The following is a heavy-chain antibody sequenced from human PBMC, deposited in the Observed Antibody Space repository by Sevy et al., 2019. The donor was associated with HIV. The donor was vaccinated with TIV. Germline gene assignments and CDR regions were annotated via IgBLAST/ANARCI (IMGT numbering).Heavy chain of an antibody. CDR1: GFTFSSYG. V-gene: IGHV3-33*01. Sequence: GGSLRLSYAASGFTFSSYGMHWVRQAPGKGLEWVAVIWYDGSNKYYADSVKGRFTISRDNSKNTLYLQMNSLRAEDTAVYYCARDSRLYCSGGSCYDPAFDIWGQGTMVTVSS. D-gene: IGHD2-15*01. CDR2: IWYDGSNK. J-gene: IGHJ3*02. CDR3: ARDSRLYCSGGSCYDPAFDI.